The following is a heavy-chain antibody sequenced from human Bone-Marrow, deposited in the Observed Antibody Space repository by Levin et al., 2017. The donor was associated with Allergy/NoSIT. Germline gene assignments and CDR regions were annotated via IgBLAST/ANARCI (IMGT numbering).Heavy chain of an antibody. CDR3: ASSIDGNYNWFDP. CDR1: GGTFSTHA. Sequence: KISCKASGGTFSTHAISWVRQAPGQGLEWMGGIIPIFDTADYAQKFQGRVTITADESTTTAYMELSSLTSEDTAVYYCASSIDGNYNWFDPWGQGTLVTVSS. CDR2: IIPIFDTA. J-gene: IGHJ5*02. D-gene: IGHD1-7*01. V-gene: IGHV1-69*01.